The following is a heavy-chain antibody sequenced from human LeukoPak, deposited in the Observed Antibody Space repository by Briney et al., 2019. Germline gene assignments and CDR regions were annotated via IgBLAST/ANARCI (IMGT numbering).Heavy chain of an antibody. CDR1: GYSFTSYW. CDR3: ARSHPDYYGSGSYYNDPNLFDP. J-gene: IGHJ5*02. D-gene: IGHD3-10*01. V-gene: IGHV5-51*01. CDR2: IYPGDSDT. Sequence: GESLKISCKGSGYSFTSYWIGWVRQMPGKGLEWMGIIYPGDSDTRYSPSFQGQVTISADKSISTAYLQWSSPKASDTAMYYCARSHPDYYGSGSYYNDPNLFDPWGQGTLVTVSS.